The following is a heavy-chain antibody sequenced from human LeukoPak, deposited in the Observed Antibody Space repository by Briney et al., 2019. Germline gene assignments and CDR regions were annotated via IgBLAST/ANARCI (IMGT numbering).Heavy chain of an antibody. CDR2: INCNGGST. Sequence: AGGSLRLSCAVSGFIFDDYGMTWVRQGPGKGLEWVSGINCNGGSTGYADSVKGRFTISRYNAKNSLYLQMNSLRAEDTAFYYCARLPYYYGSGSYSSYYYYMDVWGKWTTVIVSS. CDR3: ARLPYYYGSGSYSSYYYYMDV. V-gene: IGHV3-20*04. D-gene: IGHD3-10*01. J-gene: IGHJ6*03. CDR1: GFIFDDYG.